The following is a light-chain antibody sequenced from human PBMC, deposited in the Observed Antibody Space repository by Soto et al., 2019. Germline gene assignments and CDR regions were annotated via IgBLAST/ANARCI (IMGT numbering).Light chain of an antibody. CDR3: QQYGSSPLT. Sequence: EIVLTQSPGTLSLSPGERATLSCRASQSVSSNYLAWYQQIPGQAPRLLIYGVSSRAAGIPDRFSGSGSGTDFTLTINRLEAEDFAVYYCQQYGSSPLTFGGGTKVDIK. CDR1: QSVSSNY. CDR2: GVS. J-gene: IGKJ4*01. V-gene: IGKV3-20*01.